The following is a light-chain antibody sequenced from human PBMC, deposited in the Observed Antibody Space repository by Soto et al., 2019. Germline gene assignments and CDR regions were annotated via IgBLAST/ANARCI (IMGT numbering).Light chain of an antibody. CDR3: QSYDSSLSGYV. Sequence: QSVLTQPPSVSGAPGQKVTISCTVSNSNIGAAYDVNWYQHLPGTAPKLLIYGNDNRPSGVPDRFSGSKSGTSASLAITGLRAEDEADYYCQSYDSSLSGYVFGAGTKVTVL. J-gene: IGLJ1*01. V-gene: IGLV1-40*01. CDR2: GND. CDR1: NSNIGAAYD.